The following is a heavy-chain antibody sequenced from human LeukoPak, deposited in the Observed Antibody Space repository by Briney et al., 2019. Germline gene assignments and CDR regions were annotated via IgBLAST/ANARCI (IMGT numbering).Heavy chain of an antibody. D-gene: IGHD6-6*01. Sequence: GASVKVSCKASGYTFTGYYMHWVRQAPGQGLEWMGWINPNSGGTNYAQKFQGRVTMTRDTSISTAYMELSRLRSDDTAVYYCARDLGGAKYSSSSSWFDPWGQGTLVTVSS. J-gene: IGHJ5*02. CDR2: INPNSGGT. CDR3: ARDLGGAKYSSSSSWFDP. CDR1: GYTFTGYY. V-gene: IGHV1-2*02.